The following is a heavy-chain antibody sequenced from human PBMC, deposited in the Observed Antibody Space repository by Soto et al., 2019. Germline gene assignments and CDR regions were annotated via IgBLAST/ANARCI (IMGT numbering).Heavy chain of an antibody. Sequence: SVKVSCKASGGTFSSYAISWVRQAPGQGLEWMGGIIPIFGTANYAQKFQGRVTITADKSTSTAYMELSSLRSEDTAVYYCARDQGIQLLYGYFMDVWGQGTTVTAP. J-gene: IGHJ6*02. D-gene: IGHD5-18*01. CDR3: ARDQGIQLLYGYFMDV. CDR2: IIPIFGTA. CDR1: GGTFSSYA. V-gene: IGHV1-69*06.